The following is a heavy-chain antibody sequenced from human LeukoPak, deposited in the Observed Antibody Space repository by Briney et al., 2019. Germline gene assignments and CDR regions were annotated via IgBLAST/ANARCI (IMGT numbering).Heavy chain of an antibody. CDR2: ISNSGGRT. D-gene: IGHD5-12*01. J-gene: IGHJ4*02. V-gene: IGHV3-23*01. CDR1: GFTFSSYA. CDR3: AKSYNGYESKPDY. Sequence: GGSLRLSCAASGFTFSSYAMSWVRQAPGKGLEWVSSISNSGGRTFYTDSVKGRITISRDNSKITLYLQMNSLRAEDTAVYYCAKSYNGYESKPDYWGQGTLVTVSS.